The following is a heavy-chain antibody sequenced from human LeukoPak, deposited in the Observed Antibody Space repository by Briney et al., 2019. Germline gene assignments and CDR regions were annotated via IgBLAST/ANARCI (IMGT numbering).Heavy chain of an antibody. CDR3: VRGASTYYDSSDYFDY. CDR2: ISAYNGNT. Sequence: ASVKVSCKASGYTFTSYGISWVRQAPGQGLEWMGWISAYNGNTNYAQKLQGRVTMATDTSTSTAYMELRSLRSDDTAVYYCVRGASTYYDSSDYFDYWGQGTLVTVSS. J-gene: IGHJ4*02. V-gene: IGHV1-18*01. D-gene: IGHD3-22*01. CDR1: GYTFTSYG.